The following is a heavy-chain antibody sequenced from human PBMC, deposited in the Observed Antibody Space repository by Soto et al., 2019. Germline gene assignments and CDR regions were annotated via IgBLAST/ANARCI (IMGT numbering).Heavy chain of an antibody. Sequence: QVQLQQWGAGPLRPLETLSLTCGVSGGSFSGYYWAWIRQSPGKGLEWIGEINDRGSINYNPSLKSRVSISVDKSKNHCSLNLMSVTAADTSVYYGARESHDILTGPPWVWYFDLWGRGTLVTVSS. CDR3: ARESHDILTGPPWVWYFDL. V-gene: IGHV4-34*01. J-gene: IGHJ2*01. D-gene: IGHD3-9*01. CDR2: INDRGSI. CDR1: GGSFSGYY.